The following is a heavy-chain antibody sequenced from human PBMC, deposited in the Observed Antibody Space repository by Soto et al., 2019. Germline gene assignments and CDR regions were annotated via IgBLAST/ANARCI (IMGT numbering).Heavy chain of an antibody. Sequence: GGSLRLSCVASGFTFSRYDFHWVRQPPGEGLEWVAVISIDGNTKFYADSVKGRFTISRDNSRNTLYLEMNGLRPEDTAVYYCAKEADYCVSSKYDNWGRGTLVTVSS. CDR3: AKEADYCVSSKYDN. D-gene: IGHD2-21*01. CDR2: ISIDGNTK. J-gene: IGHJ4*02. V-gene: IGHV3-30-3*01. CDR1: GFTFSRYD.